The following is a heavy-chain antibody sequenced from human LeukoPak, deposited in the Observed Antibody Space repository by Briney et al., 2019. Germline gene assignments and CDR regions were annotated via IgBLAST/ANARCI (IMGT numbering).Heavy chain of an antibody. D-gene: IGHD2/OR15-2a*01. Sequence: GGSLRLSCEASGFSFDNYWMSWVRQAPGKGLEWVANIKQDGSEKYYVDSAKGRFTISRDNAKNSLDLQMNSLRAEDTAVYYCAIGGFFYAYWGQGTLVTVSS. J-gene: IGHJ4*02. CDR3: AIGGFFYAY. CDR2: IKQDGSEK. V-gene: IGHV3-7*05. CDR1: GFSFDNYW.